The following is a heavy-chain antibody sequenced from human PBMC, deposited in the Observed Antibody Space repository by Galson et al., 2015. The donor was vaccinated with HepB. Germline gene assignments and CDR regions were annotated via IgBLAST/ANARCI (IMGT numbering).Heavy chain of an antibody. CDR1: GFTFSSFP. CDR3: ARGGKSNSLDS. V-gene: IGHV3-30-3*01. Sequence: SLRLSCAASGFTFSSFPMHWVRQAPGKGLEWVTLISQDGINKYYADSVKGRFSISRDNSKNMMHLQMNSLRPEDTAVYYCARGGKSNSLDSWGQGTLVTVSS. J-gene: IGHJ4*02. D-gene: IGHD2/OR15-2a*01. CDR2: ISQDGINK.